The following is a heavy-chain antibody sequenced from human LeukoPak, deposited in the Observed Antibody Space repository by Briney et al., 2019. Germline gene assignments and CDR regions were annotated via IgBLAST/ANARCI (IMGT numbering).Heavy chain of an antibody. J-gene: IGHJ4*02. CDR1: GFTFSSYG. CDR3: AKSVPTHFGSGSYYLNPLDY. Sequence: GGSLGLSCAASGFTFSSYGMSWVRQAPGKGLDWVSAISGSGDSTYYADSVKGRFTISRDNSKNTLFLQMNSLRAEDTAVYYCAKSVPTHFGSGSYYLNPLDYWGQGTLVTVSS. D-gene: IGHD3-10*01. V-gene: IGHV3-23*01. CDR2: ISGSGDST.